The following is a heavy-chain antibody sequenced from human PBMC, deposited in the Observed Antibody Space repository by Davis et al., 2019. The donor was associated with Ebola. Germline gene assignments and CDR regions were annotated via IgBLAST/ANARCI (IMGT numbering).Heavy chain of an antibody. Sequence: PGGSLRLSCAASGFTFSSYWMHWVRQAPGKGLVWVSRINSDGSSTSYADSVKGRFTISRDNAKNTLYLQMNSLRAEDTAVYYCARDSEGITMVHEFDYWGQGTLVTVSS. CDR2: INSDGSST. CDR1: GFTFSSYW. J-gene: IGHJ4*02. V-gene: IGHV3-74*01. D-gene: IGHD3-10*01. CDR3: ARDSEGITMVHEFDY.